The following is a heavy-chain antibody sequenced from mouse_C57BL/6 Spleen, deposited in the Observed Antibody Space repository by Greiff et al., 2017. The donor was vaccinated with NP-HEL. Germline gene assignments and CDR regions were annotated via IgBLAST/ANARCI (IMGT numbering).Heavy chain of an antibody. D-gene: IGHD1-1*01. V-gene: IGHV8-12*01. CDR2: IYWDDDK. Sequence: VKLMESGPGILQSSPTLSLTCSFSGFSLSTSGMGVSWIRQPSGKGLEWLAHIYWDDDKRYNPSLKSRLTISKDTSRNQVFLKITSVDTADTATYYCARGGDYSWFAYWGQGTLVTVSA. J-gene: IGHJ3*01. CDR3: ARGGDYSWFAY. CDR1: GFSLSTSGMG.